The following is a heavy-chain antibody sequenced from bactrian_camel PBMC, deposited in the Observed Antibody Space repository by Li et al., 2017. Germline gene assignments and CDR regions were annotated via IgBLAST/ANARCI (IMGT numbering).Heavy chain of an antibody. Sequence: VQLVESGGGSVHAGGSLTLSYVASEYNACTYSMSWYRQISGKEREFVSGIDSEGSRQYADAAKSRFTISQDNAKNTVYLQMNSLKPEDTAMYYCAAGPTRGWCLLGADFRKWGQGTQVTVS. CDR2: IDSEGSR. CDR3: AAGPTRGWCLLGADFRK. V-gene: IGHV3S9*01. J-gene: IGHJ6*01. D-gene: IGHD1*01. CDR1: EYNACTYS.